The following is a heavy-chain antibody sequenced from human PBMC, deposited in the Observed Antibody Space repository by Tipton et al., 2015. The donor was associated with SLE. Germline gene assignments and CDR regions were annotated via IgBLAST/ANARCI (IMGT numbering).Heavy chain of an antibody. CDR1: GGSISSYY. D-gene: IGHD3-9*01. V-gene: IGHV4-4*07. CDR2: IYTSGST. CDR3: ARMVPDYDILTSWFDP. Sequence: LRLSCTVSGGSISSYYWSWIRQPAGKGLEWIGRIYTSGSTNYNPSLKSRVTMSVDTSKNQFSLKLSSVTAADTAVYYCARMVPDYDILTSWFDPWGQGTLVTVSS. J-gene: IGHJ5*02.